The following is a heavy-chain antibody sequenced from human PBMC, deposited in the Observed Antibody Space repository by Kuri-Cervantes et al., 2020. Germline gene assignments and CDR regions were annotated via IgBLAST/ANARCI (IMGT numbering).Heavy chain of an antibody. CDR2: IIPIFGTA. CDR3: ARGAADDAFDI. J-gene: IGHJ3*02. D-gene: IGHD6-13*01. CDR1: GGTFNTYA. V-gene: IGHV1-69*05. Sequence: SVKVSCKASGGTFNTYAINWVRQAPGQGLEWMGGIIPIFGTANYAQKFQGRVTITTNESTSTAYMELSSLRSEDTAVYYCARGAADDAFDIWGQGTMVTVSS.